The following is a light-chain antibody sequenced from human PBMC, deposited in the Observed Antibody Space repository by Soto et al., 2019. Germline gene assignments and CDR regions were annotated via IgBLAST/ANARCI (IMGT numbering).Light chain of an antibody. Sequence: QSVLAQPASVSGSPGQSIAISCTGTSSDVGRYNYVSWFQQHPGKAPKLMIYDVSNRPSGVSDRFSGSKSGNTASLTISGLQAEDEADYYCSSYTISNTFVFGTGTKLTVL. CDR2: DVS. V-gene: IGLV2-14*01. CDR1: SSDVGRYNY. CDR3: SSYTISNTFV. J-gene: IGLJ1*01.